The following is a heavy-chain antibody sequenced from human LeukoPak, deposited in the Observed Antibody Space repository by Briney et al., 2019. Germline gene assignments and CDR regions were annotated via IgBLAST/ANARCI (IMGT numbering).Heavy chain of an antibody. CDR1: GYSISSGYY. Sequence: SETLSLTCTVSGYSISSGYYWGWIRQPPGKGLEWIGSIYHSGSTYYNPSLKSRVTISVDTSKNQFSLKLSSVTAADTAVYYCARQKVLYNYFDYWGQGTLVTVSS. D-gene: IGHD2-2*02. CDR3: ARQKVLYNYFDY. V-gene: IGHV4-38-2*02. J-gene: IGHJ4*02. CDR2: IYHSGST.